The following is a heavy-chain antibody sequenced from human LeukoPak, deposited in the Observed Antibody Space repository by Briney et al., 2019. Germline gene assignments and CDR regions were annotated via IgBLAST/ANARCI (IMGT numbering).Heavy chain of an antibody. CDR3: ASVRVPLYYYYYMDV. CDR1: GYTFTSYD. Sequence: GASVKVSCKASGYTFTSYDINWVRQATGQGLEWMGWISAYNGNTNYAQKLQGRVTMTTDTSTSTAYMELRSLRSDDTAVYYCASVRVPLYYYYYMDVWGKGTTVTVSS. D-gene: IGHD1-1*01. V-gene: IGHV1-18*01. J-gene: IGHJ6*03. CDR2: ISAYNGNT.